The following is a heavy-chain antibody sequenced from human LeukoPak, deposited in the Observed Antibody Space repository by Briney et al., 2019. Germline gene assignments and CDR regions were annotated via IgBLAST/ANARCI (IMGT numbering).Heavy chain of an antibody. D-gene: IGHD1-26*01. Sequence: GSLILSCAASGFTVSSNYMSWVRPAPGKGLEWVSIIYSGGSTFYADSVKGRFTISRDNSKNTLYLQMNSLRAEDTAVYYCARGGSYLSAFDIWGQGTMVTVSS. J-gene: IGHJ3*02. CDR3: ARGGSYLSAFDI. V-gene: IGHV3-53*01. CDR1: GFTVSSNY. CDR2: IYSGGST.